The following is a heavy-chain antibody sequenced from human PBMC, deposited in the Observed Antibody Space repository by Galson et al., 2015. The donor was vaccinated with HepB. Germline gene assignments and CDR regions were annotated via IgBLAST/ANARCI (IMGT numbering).Heavy chain of an antibody. CDR1: GFTFSSYA. V-gene: IGHV3-23*01. Sequence: SLRLSCAASGFTFSSYAMSWVRQAPGKGLEWVSAISGSGGGTYYADSVKGRFTISRDNSKNTLYLQMNSLRAEDTAVYYCAKDVGRFLEWLLWFDYWGQGTLVTVSS. J-gene: IGHJ4*02. D-gene: IGHD3-3*01. CDR2: ISGSGGGT. CDR3: AKDVGRFLEWLLWFDY.